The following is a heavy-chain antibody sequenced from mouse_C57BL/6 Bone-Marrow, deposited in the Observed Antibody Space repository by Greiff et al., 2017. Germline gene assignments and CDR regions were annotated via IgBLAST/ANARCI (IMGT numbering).Heavy chain of an antibody. V-gene: IGHV7-3*01. CDR2: IRNKANGYTT. D-gene: IGHD1-1*01. CDR3: ASHYYVSSYGYAIDN. CDR1: GFTFTDYY. Sequence: EVQRVESGGGLVQPGGSLSLSCAASGFTFTDYYMSWVRQPPGKALEWLGFIRNKANGYTTEYSASVKGRFTISRDKSQSILYLQMKALRAEASATYYCASHYYVSSYGYAIDNWGQGTSVTVTS. J-gene: IGHJ4*01.